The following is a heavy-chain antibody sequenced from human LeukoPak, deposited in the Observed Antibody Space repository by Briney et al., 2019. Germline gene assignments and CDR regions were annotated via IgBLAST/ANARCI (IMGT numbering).Heavy chain of an antibody. Sequence: SETLSLTCTVSGGSISSSSYYWGWIRQPPGKGLEWIGSIYYSGSTYYNPSLKSRVTISVYTSKNQFSLKLSSVTAADTAVYYCARDRSDFWSGYYYGMDVWGQGTTVTVSS. CDR1: GGSISSSSYY. D-gene: IGHD3-3*01. J-gene: IGHJ6*02. CDR2: IYYSGST. CDR3: ARDRSDFWSGYYYGMDV. V-gene: IGHV4-39*02.